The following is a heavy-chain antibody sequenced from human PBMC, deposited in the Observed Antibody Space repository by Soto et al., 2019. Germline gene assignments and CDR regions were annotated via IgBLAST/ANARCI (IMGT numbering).Heavy chain of an antibody. CDR3: ANGRQKGFGGVIALSDY. CDR1: GFTFSSYG. V-gene: IGHV3-30*18. Sequence: QVQLVESGGGVVQPGRSLRLSCAASGFTFSSYGMHWVRQAPGKGLEWVAVISYDGSNKYYADSVKGRFTISRDNSKNTLYLQMNSLRAEDTAVYYCANGRQKGFGGVIALSDYWGQGTLVTVSS. D-gene: IGHD3-16*02. CDR2: ISYDGSNK. J-gene: IGHJ4*02.